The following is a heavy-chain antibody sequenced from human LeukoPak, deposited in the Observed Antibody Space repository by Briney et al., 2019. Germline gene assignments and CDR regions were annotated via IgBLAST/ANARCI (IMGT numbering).Heavy chain of an antibody. Sequence: SLRLSCAAPGLTFDNYAMHWVRQAPGKGLEWVSGIAWNSGNTGFADSVKGRFTISRDNAENSLYLQMNSLRPEDTALYYCAKDMNSYGSGSSYNPWGPFDSWGQGTLVTVSS. CDR3: AKDMNSYGSGSSYNPWGPFDS. J-gene: IGHJ4*02. V-gene: IGHV3-9*01. CDR2: IAWNSGNT. D-gene: IGHD3-10*01. CDR1: GLTFDNYA.